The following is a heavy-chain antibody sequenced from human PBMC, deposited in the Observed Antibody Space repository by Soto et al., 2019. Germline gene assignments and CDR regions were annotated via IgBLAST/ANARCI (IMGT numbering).Heavy chain of an antibody. J-gene: IGHJ5*02. CDR1: GGSISSGGYY. V-gene: IGHV4-31*03. Sequence: PSETLSLTCTVSGGSISSGGYYWSWIRQHPXKGLEWIGYIYYSGSTYYSPSLKSRVTISVDTSKNQFSLKLSSVSAADTAVYYSARAHTVVVPAAPPSSRFDPWGQGTLVTVSS. CDR3: ARAHTVVVPAAPPSSRFDP. D-gene: IGHD2-2*01. CDR2: IYYSGST.